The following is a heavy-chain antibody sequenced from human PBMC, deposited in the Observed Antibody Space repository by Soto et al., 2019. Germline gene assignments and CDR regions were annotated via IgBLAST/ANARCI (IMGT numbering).Heavy chain of an antibody. J-gene: IGHJ6*02. Sequence: ASVKVSCKASGYTFTSYAMHWVRQAPGQRLEWMGWINAGNGNTKYSQKFQGRVTITRDTSASTAYMELSSLRSEDTAVYYCASNPYSSSWYGNYYYYGMDVWGQGTTVTVSS. D-gene: IGHD6-13*01. CDR2: INAGNGNT. CDR3: ASNPYSSSWYGNYYYYGMDV. CDR1: GYTFTSYA. V-gene: IGHV1-3*01.